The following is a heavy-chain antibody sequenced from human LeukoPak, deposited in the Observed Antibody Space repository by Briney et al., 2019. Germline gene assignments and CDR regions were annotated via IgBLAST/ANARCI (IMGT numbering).Heavy chain of an antibody. J-gene: IGHJ4*02. CDR3: AKVGSLQAGYYFDY. V-gene: IGHV3-30*18. CDR2: ISYDGSNK. D-gene: IGHD3-10*01. CDR1: GFTFSSYG. Sequence: GGSLRLSCAASGFTFSSYGMHWVRQAPGKGLEWVAVISYDGSNKYYADSVKGRFTISRDNPKNTLYLQMNSLRAEDTAVYYCAKVGSLQAGYYFDYWGQGTLVTVSS.